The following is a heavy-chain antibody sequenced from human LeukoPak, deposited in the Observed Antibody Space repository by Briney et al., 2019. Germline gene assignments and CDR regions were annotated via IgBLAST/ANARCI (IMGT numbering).Heavy chain of an antibody. V-gene: IGHV3-48*03. CDR3: ARDGYNKGTNFDY. CDR1: GFTSSSYE. D-gene: IGHD5-24*01. J-gene: IGHJ4*02. Sequence: GGSLRLSCAASGFTSSSYEMNWVRQAPGKGLEWVSYISSSGSTIYYADSVKGRFTISRDNAKNSLYLQMNSLRAEDTAVYYCARDGYNKGTNFDYWGQGTLVTVSS. CDR2: ISSSGSTI.